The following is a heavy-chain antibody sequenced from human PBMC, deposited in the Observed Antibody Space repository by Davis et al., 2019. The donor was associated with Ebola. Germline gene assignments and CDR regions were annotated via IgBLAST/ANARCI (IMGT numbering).Heavy chain of an antibody. CDR3: ARDGSFSSSWYLGIDP. Sequence: ASVKVSCKASGYTFTSYDINWVRQATGQGFEWMGWMNPNSGNTGYAQKFQGRVTMTRNTSISTAYMELSSLRSEDTAVYYCARDGSFSSSWYLGIDPWGQGTLVTVSS. CDR2: MNPNSGNT. CDR1: GYTFTSYD. D-gene: IGHD6-13*01. J-gene: IGHJ5*02. V-gene: IGHV1-8*01.